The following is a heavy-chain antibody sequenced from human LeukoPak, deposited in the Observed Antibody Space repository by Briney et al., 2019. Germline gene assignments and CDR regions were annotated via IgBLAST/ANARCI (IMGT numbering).Heavy chain of an antibody. CDR1: GGTFSSYA. V-gene: IGHV1-69*13. CDR3: ARIHSYGSPYYFDY. Sequence: SVKVSCKASGGTFSSYAISWVRQAPGQGLEWMGGIIPIFGTASYAQKFQGRVTITADESTSTAYMELSSLRSEDTAVYYCARIHSYGSPYYFDYWGQGTLVTVSS. CDR2: IIPIFGTA. D-gene: IGHD5-18*01. J-gene: IGHJ4*02.